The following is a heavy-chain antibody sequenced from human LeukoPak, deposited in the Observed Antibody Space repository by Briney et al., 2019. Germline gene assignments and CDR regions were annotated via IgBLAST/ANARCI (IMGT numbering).Heavy chain of an antibody. CDR1: GSTFSSYW. V-gene: IGHV3-7*04. J-gene: IGHJ3*02. Sequence: GGSLSLSCAASGSTFSSYWMSWVRHAPGKGLEWVANIKQDGSEKYYVDSGKGRFTIYRDNGKNSLYLKMNSLRAEDAAVYYCARAGLWYQLSDAFDIWGQGTMVTVSS. CDR3: ARAGLWYQLSDAFDI. CDR2: IKQDGSEK. D-gene: IGHD2-2*01.